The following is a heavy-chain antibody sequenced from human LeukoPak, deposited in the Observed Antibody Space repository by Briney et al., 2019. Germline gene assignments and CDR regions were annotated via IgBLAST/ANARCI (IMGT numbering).Heavy chain of an antibody. J-gene: IGHJ3*02. V-gene: IGHV1-8*01. CDR3: ARAPPRTPDAFDI. Sequence: GASVKVSCKASGYTFTSYDINWVRQATGQGLEWMGWMNPNSGNTGYARKFQGRVTMTRNTSISTAYMELSSLRSEDTAVYYCARAPPRTPDAFDIWGQGTMVTVSS. D-gene: IGHD1-1*01. CDR1: GYTFTSYD. CDR2: MNPNSGNT.